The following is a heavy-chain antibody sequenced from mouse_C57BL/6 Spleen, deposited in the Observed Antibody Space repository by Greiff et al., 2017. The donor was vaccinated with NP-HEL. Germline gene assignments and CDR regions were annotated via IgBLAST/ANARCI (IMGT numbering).Heavy chain of an antibody. CDR3: VRDSTMVTTGAMDY. V-gene: IGHV10-3*01. D-gene: IGHD2-2*01. CDR2: IRSKSSNYAT. CDR1: GFTFNTYA. Sequence: EVQVVESGGGLVQPKGSLKLSCAASGFTFNTYAMHWVRQAPGKGLEWVARIRSKSSNYATYYADSVKDRFTISRDDSQSMLYLQMNNLKTEDTAMYYCVRDSTMVTTGAMDYWGQGTSVTVSS. J-gene: IGHJ4*01.